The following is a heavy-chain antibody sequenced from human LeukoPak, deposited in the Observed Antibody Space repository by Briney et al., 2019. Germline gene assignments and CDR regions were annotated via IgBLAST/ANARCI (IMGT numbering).Heavy chain of an antibody. D-gene: IGHD5-18*01. CDR1: GFTFSSYA. CDR3: AKDLLSPVDTAPFDY. CDR2: ISYDGSNK. J-gene: IGHJ4*02. Sequence: PGRSLRLSCAASGFTFSSYAMHWVRQAPGKGLEWVAVISYDGSNKYYADSVKGRFTISRDNSKNTLYLQMNSLRAEDTAVYYCAKDLLSPVDTAPFDYWGQGTLVTVSS. V-gene: IGHV3-30*04.